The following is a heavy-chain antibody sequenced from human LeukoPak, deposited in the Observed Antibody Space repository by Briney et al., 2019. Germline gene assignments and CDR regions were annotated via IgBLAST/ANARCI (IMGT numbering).Heavy chain of an antibody. J-gene: IGHJ6*03. CDR2: INHSGST. Sequence: PSETLSLTRAVYGGSFSGYYWSWIRQPPGKGLEWIGEINHSGSTNNNPSLKRRATISVDTSKSQFSLKLSSVTAADTAVYYCAGARPRWSSRYYYYDMDVWGKGTTVTVSS. D-gene: IGHD1-26*01. CDR1: GGSFSGYY. V-gene: IGHV4-34*04. CDR3: AGARPRWSSRYYYYDMDV.